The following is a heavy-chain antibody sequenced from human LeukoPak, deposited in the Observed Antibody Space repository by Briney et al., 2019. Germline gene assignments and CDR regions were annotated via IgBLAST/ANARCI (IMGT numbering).Heavy chain of an antibody. CDR3: AKVSSYDSSGYDAFDI. V-gene: IGHV3-23*01. J-gene: IGHJ3*02. CDR1: GFTLSSYA. D-gene: IGHD3-22*01. Sequence: GGSLRLSCAASGFTLSSYAMSWVRQAPGKGLEWVSAISGSGGSTYYADSVRGRFTISRDNSKNTLYLQMNSLRAEDTAVYYCAKVSSYDSSGYDAFDIWGQGTMVTVSS. CDR2: ISGSGGST.